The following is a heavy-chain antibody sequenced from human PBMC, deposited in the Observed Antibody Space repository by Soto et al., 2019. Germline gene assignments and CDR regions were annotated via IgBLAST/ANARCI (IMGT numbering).Heavy chain of an antibody. V-gene: IGHV5-10-1*01. J-gene: IGHJ5*02. CDR2: IDPTDSYT. CDR3: ARHYNPHIEQKLVGRIWFDP. Sequence: GESLKMSCTGFGYSFTIYWSSWVGQMPGEGLEWMGRIDPTDSYTNYSPSFQGHVTISADKSISTAYLQWSSLKASDTAMYYCARHYNPHIEQKLVGRIWFDPWGQGTLVTVSS. CDR1: GYSFTIYW. D-gene: IGHD6-13*01.